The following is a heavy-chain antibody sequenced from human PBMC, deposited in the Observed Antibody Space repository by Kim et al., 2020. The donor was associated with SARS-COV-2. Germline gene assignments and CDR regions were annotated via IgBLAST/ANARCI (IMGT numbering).Heavy chain of an antibody. CDR1: GGSISSSSYY. CDR3: AGAGLRLGELSLTYWFFDL. Sequence: SETLSLTCTVYGGSISSSSYYWGWIRPPPGKGLEWIGTIFYSGSTYYNLSLKSRVTISVDKTKNQFSLKLTSLTAADTAVYYCAGAGLRLGELSLTYWFFDLWGRGTLVTVSS. D-gene: IGHD3-16*02. J-gene: IGHJ2*01. CDR2: IFYSGST. V-gene: IGHV4-39*01.